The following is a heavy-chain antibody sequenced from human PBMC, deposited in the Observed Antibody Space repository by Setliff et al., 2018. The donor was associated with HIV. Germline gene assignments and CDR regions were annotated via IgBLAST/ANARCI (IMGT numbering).Heavy chain of an antibody. D-gene: IGHD5-12*01. V-gene: IGHV4-39*01. CDR1: GGSINRSNYY. Sequence: PSETLSLTCTVPGGSINRSNYYWGWLRQPPGKGLEWIGSIYYSGSTYYTPSLKSRVTISVDTSKNQFSLKLSSVTAADTAVYYCARHFGWLPREIDYWGQGTLVTVSS. CDR3: ARHFGWLPREIDY. J-gene: IGHJ4*02. CDR2: IYYSGST.